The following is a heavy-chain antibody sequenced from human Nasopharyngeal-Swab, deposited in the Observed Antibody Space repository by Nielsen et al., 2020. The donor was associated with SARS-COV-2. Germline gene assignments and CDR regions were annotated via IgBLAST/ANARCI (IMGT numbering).Heavy chain of an antibody. V-gene: IGHV3-23*01. CDR2: ISGSGGST. D-gene: IGHD1-26*01. Sequence: WIRQPPGKGLEWVSAISGSGGSTYYADSVKGRFTISRDNSKNTLYLQMNSLRAEDTAVYHCARNPGAFFDYWGQGTLVTVSS. CDR3: ARNPGAFFDY. J-gene: IGHJ4*02.